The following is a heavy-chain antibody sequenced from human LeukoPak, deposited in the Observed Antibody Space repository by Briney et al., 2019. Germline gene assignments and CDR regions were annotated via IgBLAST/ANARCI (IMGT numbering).Heavy chain of an antibody. Sequence: SETLSLTCGVYGGSFSGDYWSWVRQPPGKGLEWIGGINHSGSASYNPSLKSRVTISVDTSKIQFSLKLSSVTATDTAVYYCARMRDNWNVCVFDIWGQGTMVTVSS. CDR3: ARMRDNWNVCVFDI. CDR1: GGSFSGDY. D-gene: IGHD1-1*01. J-gene: IGHJ3*02. CDR2: INHSGSA. V-gene: IGHV4-34*01.